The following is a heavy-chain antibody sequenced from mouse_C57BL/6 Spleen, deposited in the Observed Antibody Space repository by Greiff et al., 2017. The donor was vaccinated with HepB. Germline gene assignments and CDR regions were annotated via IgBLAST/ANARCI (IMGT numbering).Heavy chain of an antibody. V-gene: IGHV5-9*01. Sequence: EVMLVESGGGLVKPGGSLKLSCAASGFTFSSYTMSWVRQTPEKRLEWVATISGGGGNTYYPDSVKGRFTISRDNAKNTLYLQMSSLRSEDTALYYCASHYYGSSYGAYWGQGTLVTVSA. CDR1: GFTFSSYT. CDR2: ISGGGGNT. J-gene: IGHJ3*01. D-gene: IGHD1-1*01. CDR3: ASHYYGSSYGAY.